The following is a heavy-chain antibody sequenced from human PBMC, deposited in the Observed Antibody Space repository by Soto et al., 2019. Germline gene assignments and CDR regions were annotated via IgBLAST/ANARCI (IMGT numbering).Heavy chain of an antibody. V-gene: IGHV3-9*01. D-gene: IGHD3-22*01. CDR3: AKGITMIVEYYFDY. J-gene: IGHJ4*02. CDR1: GFTFDDYA. Sequence: EVQLVESGGGLVQPGRSLRLSCAASGFTFDDYAMHWVRQAPGKGLEWVSGISWNSGSIGYADSVKGRFTISRDNAKNSLYLQMNSLRAEDTALYYCAKGITMIVEYYFDYRGQGTLVTVSS. CDR2: ISWNSGSI.